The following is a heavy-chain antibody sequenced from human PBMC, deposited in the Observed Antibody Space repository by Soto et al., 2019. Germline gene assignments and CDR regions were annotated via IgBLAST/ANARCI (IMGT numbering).Heavy chain of an antibody. CDR1: GYTFTSYD. J-gene: IGHJ4*02. CDR2: MNPNSGNT. Sequence: QVQLVQSGAEVKKPGASVKVSCKASGYTFTSYDINWVRQATGQGLEWMGWMNPNSGNTGYAQKLQGKVTMTRNPSISTAYMELSSLRSEDPAVYYCAREHSSSWRFDYWGQGTLVTVSS. V-gene: IGHV1-8*01. D-gene: IGHD6-13*01. CDR3: AREHSSSWRFDY.